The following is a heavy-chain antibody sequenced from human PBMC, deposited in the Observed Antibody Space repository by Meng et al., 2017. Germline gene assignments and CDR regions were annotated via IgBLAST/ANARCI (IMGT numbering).Heavy chain of an antibody. V-gene: IGHV3-15*01. CDR1: GFTFSNAW. CDR2: IKSKTDGGTT. J-gene: IGHJ4*02. CDR3: TTDWHYYDSSGYYYFAY. D-gene: IGHD3-22*01. Sequence: GESLKISCAASGFTFSNAWMSWVRQAPGKGLEWVGRIKSKTDGGTTDYAAPVKGRFTISRDDSKNTLYLQMNSLKTEDTAVCYCTTDWHYYDSSGYYYFAYWGQGTLVTVSS.